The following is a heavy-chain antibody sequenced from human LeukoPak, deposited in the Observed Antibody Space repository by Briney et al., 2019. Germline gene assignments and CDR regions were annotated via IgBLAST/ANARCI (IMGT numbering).Heavy chain of an antibody. CDR1: GYTFTSYG. V-gene: IGHV1-18*04. D-gene: IGHD4-17*01. CDR2: ISAYNGHT. CDR3: ASVDADLY. J-gene: IGHJ4*02. Sequence: GASVKVSCKASGYTFTSYGISWVRQAPGQGVEWMGWISAYNGHTNYAQKLQGRVTMTTDTSTSTAYMELRSLRSDDTAVYCCASVDADLYWGQGTLVTVSS.